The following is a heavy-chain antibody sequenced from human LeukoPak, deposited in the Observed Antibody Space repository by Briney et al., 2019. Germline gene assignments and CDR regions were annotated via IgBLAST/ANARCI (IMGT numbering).Heavy chain of an antibody. CDR3: ARGLWLLTHYFDY. CDR2: INHSGST. Sequence: SETLSLTCTVSGGCISSYYWSWIRQPPGRGLEWIGEINHSGSTNYNPSLKSRVTISVDTSKNQFSLKLSSVTAADTAVYYCARGLWLLTHYFDYWGQGTLVTVSS. CDR1: GGCISSYY. D-gene: IGHD3-22*01. J-gene: IGHJ4*02. V-gene: IGHV4-34*01.